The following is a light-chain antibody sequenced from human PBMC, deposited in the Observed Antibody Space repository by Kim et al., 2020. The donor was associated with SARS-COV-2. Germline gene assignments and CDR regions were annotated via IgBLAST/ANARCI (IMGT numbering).Light chain of an antibody. CDR3: QQSYSAPVT. Sequence: DIQMTQSPSSLSASVGDRVTITCRASQSISSYLNWYQQKPREAPKLLMYSASNLESGVPSRCSGSGSGTDFTLTISSLQPEDFATYYCQQSYSAPVTFGQGTKVDIK. CDR2: SAS. CDR1: QSISSY. V-gene: IGKV1-39*01. J-gene: IGKJ1*01.